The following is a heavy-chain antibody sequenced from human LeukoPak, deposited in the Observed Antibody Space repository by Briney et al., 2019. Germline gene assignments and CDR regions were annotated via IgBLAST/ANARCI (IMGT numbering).Heavy chain of an antibody. Sequence: GGSLRLSCAASGFTFSSHWMHWVRQAPGKGLEWVAYITSSGRIIYYADSVKGRFTISRDNAKNSLYLQMNSLRAEDTAVYYCASTGGYGSGTYDYYYFGMDVWGQGTTVTVSS. D-gene: IGHD3-10*01. CDR2: ITSSGRII. CDR1: GFTFSSHW. V-gene: IGHV3-48*04. CDR3: ASTGGYGSGTYDYYYFGMDV. J-gene: IGHJ6*02.